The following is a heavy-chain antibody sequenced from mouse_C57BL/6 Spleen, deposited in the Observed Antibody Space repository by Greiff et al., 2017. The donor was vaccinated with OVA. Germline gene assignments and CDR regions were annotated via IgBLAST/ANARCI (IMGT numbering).Heavy chain of an antibody. CDR2: IDPSDSYT. CDR1: GYTFTSYW. D-gene: IGHD2-3*01. CDR3: ASGDGYPYYFDY. V-gene: IGHV1-69*01. J-gene: IGHJ2*01. Sequence: QVQLKQPGAELVMPGASVKLSCKASGYTFTSYWMHWVKQRPGQGLEWIGEIDPSDSYTNYNQKFKGKSTLTVDKSSSTAYMQLSSLTSEDSAVYYCASGDGYPYYFDYWGQGTTLTVSS.